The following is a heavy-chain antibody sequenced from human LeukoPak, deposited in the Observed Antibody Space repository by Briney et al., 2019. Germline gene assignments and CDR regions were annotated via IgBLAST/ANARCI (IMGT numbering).Heavy chain of an antibody. V-gene: IGHV4-34*01. Sequence: PSETLSLTCAVYGGSFSGYYWSWIRQPPGKGLEWIGEINHSGSTNYNPSLKSRVTISVDTSKNQFSLKLSSVTAADTAVYYCARLPLRSYYDSSGYYYVVANDAFDIWGQGTMVTVSS. CDR3: ARLPLRSYYDSSGYYYVVANDAFDI. CDR1: GGSFSGYY. CDR2: INHSGST. J-gene: IGHJ3*02. D-gene: IGHD3-22*01.